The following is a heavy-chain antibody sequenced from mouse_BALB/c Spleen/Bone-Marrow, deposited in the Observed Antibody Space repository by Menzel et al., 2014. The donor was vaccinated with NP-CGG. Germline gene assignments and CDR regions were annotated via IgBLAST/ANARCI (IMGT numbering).Heavy chain of an antibody. J-gene: IGHJ2*01. CDR1: GFTFSSYG. CDR2: INSNGGST. Sequence: EVQLQESGGGLVQPGGSLKLSCAASGFTFSSYGMSWVRQTPDERLELVATINSNGGSTYYPDSVKGRFTISRDNAKNTLYLQMSSLKSEDTAMYYCARDSNDYWGQGTTLTVSS. CDR3: ARDSNDY. V-gene: IGHV5-6-3*01.